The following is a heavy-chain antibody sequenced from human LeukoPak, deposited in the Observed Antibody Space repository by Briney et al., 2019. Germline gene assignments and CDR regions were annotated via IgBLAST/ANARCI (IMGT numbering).Heavy chain of an antibody. CDR2: ISSSSSYI. V-gene: IGHV3-21*01. Sequence: GSLRLSCAASGFTFSSYSMNWVRQAPGKGLEWVSSISSSSSYIYYADSVKGRFTISRDNAKNSLYLQMNSLRAEDTAVYYCARLVAVTDFDYWGQGTLVTVSS. CDR1: GFTFSSYS. CDR3: ARLVAVTDFDY. D-gene: IGHD4-17*01. J-gene: IGHJ4*02.